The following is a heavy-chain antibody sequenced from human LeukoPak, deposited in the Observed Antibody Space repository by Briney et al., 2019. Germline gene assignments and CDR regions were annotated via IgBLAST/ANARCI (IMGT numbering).Heavy chain of an antibody. J-gene: IGHJ3*02. CDR1: GYTFANYE. CDR3: ARSGDEGGGAFDI. V-gene: IGHV1-2*02. CDR2: INPNSGGT. D-gene: IGHD3-10*01. Sequence: ASVKVSCKASGYTFANYEIHWVRQAPGQGLEWMGWINPNSGGTNYAQKFQGRVTMTRDTSISTAYMELSRLRSDDTAVYYCARSGDEGGGAFDIWGQGTMVTVSS.